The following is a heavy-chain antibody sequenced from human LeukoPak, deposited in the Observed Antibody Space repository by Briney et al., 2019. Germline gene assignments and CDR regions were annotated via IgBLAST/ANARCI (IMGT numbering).Heavy chain of an antibody. V-gene: IGHV3-7*03. D-gene: IGHD1-1*01. J-gene: IGHJ3*02. CDR1: GFTFSSYW. Sequence: GGSLRLSCAASGFTFSSYWMSWVRQAPGKGLEWVANIKQDGSEKYYVDSVKGRFTISRDNAKNSLYLQMNSLRAEDTAVYYCARTQLGREGNDAFDIWGQGTMVTVSS. CDR2: IKQDGSEK. CDR3: ARTQLGREGNDAFDI.